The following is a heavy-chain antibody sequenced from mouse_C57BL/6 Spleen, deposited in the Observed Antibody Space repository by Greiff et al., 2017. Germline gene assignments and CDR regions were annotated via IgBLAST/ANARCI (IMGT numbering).Heavy chain of an antibody. CDR3: ARDLYEDAMDY. D-gene: IGHD2-12*01. CDR2: ISDGGSYT. J-gene: IGHJ4*01. V-gene: IGHV5-4*01. CDR1: GFTFSSYA. Sequence: DVKLVESGGGLVKPGGSLKLSCAASGFTFSSYAMSWVRQTPEKRLEWVATISDGGSYTYYPDNVKGRFTISRDNAKNNLYLQMSHLKSEDTAMYYCARDLYEDAMDYWGQGTSVTVSS.